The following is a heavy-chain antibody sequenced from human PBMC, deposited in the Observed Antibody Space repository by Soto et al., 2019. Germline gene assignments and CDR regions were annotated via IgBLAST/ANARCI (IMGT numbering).Heavy chain of an antibody. CDR2: INPNSGGT. V-gene: IGHV1-2*04. CDR3: ATSYGSGYRAFDY. Sequence: ASVKVSCKASGYTFTGYYMHWVRQAPGQGLEWMGWINPNSGGTNYAQKFQGWVTMTRDTSTSTAYMELRSLRSEDTAFYYCATSYGSGYRAFDYWGQGALVTVSS. J-gene: IGHJ4*02. CDR1: GYTFTGYY. D-gene: IGHD3-10*01.